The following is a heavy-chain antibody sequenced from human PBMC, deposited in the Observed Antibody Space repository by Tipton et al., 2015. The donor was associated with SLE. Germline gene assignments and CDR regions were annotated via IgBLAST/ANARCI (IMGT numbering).Heavy chain of an antibody. V-gene: IGHV4-59*11. J-gene: IGHJ4*02. Sequence: TLSLTCTVSGGSISSHYWSWIRQPPGKGLEWIGSVYYSRSTNYNPSLKSRVTISVDTSKNQFSLKLSSVTAADTAVYYCARVSKEVGATEEWGQGTLVTVSS. CDR3: ARVSKEVGATEE. CDR1: GGSISSHY. CDR2: VYYSRST. D-gene: IGHD1-26*01.